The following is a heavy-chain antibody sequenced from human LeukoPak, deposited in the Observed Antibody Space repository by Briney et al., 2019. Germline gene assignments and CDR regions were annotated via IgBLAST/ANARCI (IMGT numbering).Heavy chain of an antibody. CDR1: GFTFSSYN. V-gene: IGHV3-21*01. D-gene: IGHD3-10*02. J-gene: IGHJ6*04. Sequence: WGSLRLSCAASGFTFSSYNMNWVRQAPGKGLEWVSSISSSDSYIYYADSVKGRFTISRDNAKNSLFLQMNSLRAEGTAVYYCAELGITMIGGVWGKGTTVTISS. CDR2: ISSSDSYI. CDR3: AELGITMIGGV.